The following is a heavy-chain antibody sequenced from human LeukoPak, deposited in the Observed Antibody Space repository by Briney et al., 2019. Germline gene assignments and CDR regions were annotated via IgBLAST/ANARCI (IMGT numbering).Heavy chain of an antibody. CDR2: ISSSSSYI. V-gene: IGHV3-21*01. CDR1: GFTFSSYS. J-gene: IGHJ4*02. CDR3: ARDISPDGSSGYFPFFDY. Sequence: PGGSLRLSCAASGFTFSSYSMNWVRQAPGKGLEWVSSISSSSSYIYYADSVKGRFTISRDNAKNSLYLQMNSLRAEDTAVYYCARDISPDGSSGYFPFFDYWSQGTLVTVSS. D-gene: IGHD3-22*01.